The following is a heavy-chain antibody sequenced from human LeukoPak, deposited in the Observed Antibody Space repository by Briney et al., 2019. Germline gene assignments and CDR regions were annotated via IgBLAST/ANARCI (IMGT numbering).Heavy chain of an antibody. CDR2: INHSGST. CDR1: GGSISSGDYY. D-gene: IGHD1-14*01. CDR3: ARGRRFDY. V-gene: IGHV4-39*07. Sequence: PSETLSLTCTVSGGSISSGDYYWSWIRQPPGKGLEWIGEINHSGSTNYNPSLKSRVTISVDTSKNQFSLKLCSVTAADTAVYYCARGRRFDYWGQGTLVTVSS. J-gene: IGHJ4*02.